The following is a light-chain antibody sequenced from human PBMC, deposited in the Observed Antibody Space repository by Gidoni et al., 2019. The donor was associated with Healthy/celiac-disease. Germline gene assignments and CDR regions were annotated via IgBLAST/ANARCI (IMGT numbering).Light chain of an antibody. CDR3: SSYTISSTVL. J-gene: IGLJ2*01. CDR2: AVS. Sequence: QPALAQPAYVSGAPGQAITISCTGTSSDVGGEDYVSWYRHHPGEAPKLIIYAVSNRPSGASNRFSGSKSGNTASLTISGLQAEDEADYYCSSYTISSTVLFGGGTKLTVL. CDR1: SSDVGGEDY. V-gene: IGLV2-14*03.